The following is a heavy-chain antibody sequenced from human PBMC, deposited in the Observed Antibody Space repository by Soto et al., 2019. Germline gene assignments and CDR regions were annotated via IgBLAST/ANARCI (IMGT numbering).Heavy chain of an antibody. CDR1: GFTFSSYD. D-gene: IGHD4-17*01. J-gene: IGHJ3*02. Sequence: GGSLRLSCAASGFTFSSYDMHWVRQATGKGLEWVSAIGTAGDTYYPGSVKGRFTISRENAKNSLYLQMNSLRAGDTAVYYCARDRYGYAFDIWGQGTMVPVSS. CDR2: IGTAGDT. V-gene: IGHV3-13*01. CDR3: ARDRYGYAFDI.